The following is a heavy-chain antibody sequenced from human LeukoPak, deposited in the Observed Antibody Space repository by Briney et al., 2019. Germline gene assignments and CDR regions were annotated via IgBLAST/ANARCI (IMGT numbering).Heavy chain of an antibody. D-gene: IGHD3-22*01. J-gene: IGHJ4*02. CDR1: GFTFSGSA. V-gene: IGHV3-73*01. CDR3: MHYSIDSSGPFDY. CDR2: IRSKANSYAT. Sequence: QSGGSLRLSCATSGFTFSGSAIHWVRQASGKGLEWVGRIRSKANSYATAYAASVKGRFTISRDDSKNTAYLQMNSLKTEDTAVYYCMHYSIDSSGPFDYWGQGTLVTVSS.